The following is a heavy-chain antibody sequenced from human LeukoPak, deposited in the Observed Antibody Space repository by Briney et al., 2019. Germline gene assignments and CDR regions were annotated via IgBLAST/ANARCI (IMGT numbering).Heavy chain of an antibody. CDR2: ISNRGDYI. V-gene: IGHV3-21*01. J-gene: IGHJ5*02. Sequence: GGSLRLSCSASGFTFTSYSMNWVRQAPGKGLEWVSSISNRGDYIYYADSVKGRFTISRDNAKNSLYLQMNSLRAEDTAEYYCARDLIACSGGSCYSEGWFDPWGQGTLVTVSS. CDR3: ARDLIACSGGSCYSEGWFDP. D-gene: IGHD2-15*01. CDR1: GFTFTSYS.